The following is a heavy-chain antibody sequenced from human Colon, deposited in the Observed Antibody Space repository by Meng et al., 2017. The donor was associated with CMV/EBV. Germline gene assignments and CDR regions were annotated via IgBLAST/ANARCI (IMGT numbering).Heavy chain of an antibody. CDR2: IKPDENEK. V-gene: IGHV3-7*03. CDR1: GFTFSNFW. CDR3: ARASSGSYSY. Sequence: GESLKISCAASGFTFSNFWMSWVRQAPGKGLEWVANIKPDENEKHYVDSVKGRFTISRDNAKNSLYLQMNSLRAEDTAVYYCARASSGSYSYRGQGTLVTVSS. J-gene: IGHJ4*02. D-gene: IGHD1-26*01.